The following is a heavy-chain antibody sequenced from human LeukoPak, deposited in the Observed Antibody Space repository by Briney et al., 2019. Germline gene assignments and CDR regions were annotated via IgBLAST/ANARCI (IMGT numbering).Heavy chain of an antibody. CDR3: ANHRTDYGGNRDAFDI. V-gene: IGHV4-59*01. D-gene: IGHD4-23*01. CDR1: GGSISSYY. CDR2: IYYSGST. Sequence: SETLSLTCTVSGGSISSYYWSWIRQPPGKGLEWIGYIYYSGSTNYNPSLKSRVTISVDTSKNQFSLKLSSVTAADTAVYYCANHRTDYGGNRDAFDIWGQGTMVTVSS. J-gene: IGHJ3*02.